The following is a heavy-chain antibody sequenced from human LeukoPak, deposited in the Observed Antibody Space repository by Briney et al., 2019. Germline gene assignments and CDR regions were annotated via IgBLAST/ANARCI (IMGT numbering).Heavy chain of an antibody. CDR1: GFTFSTYW. CDR3: ARGRFRGLFDY. Sequence: GSLRLSCAASGFTFSTYWMSWVRQPPGKGLEWIGEINHSGSTNYNPSLKSRVTISVDTSKNQFSLKLSSVTAADTAVYYCARGRFRGLFDYWGQGTLVTVSS. CDR2: INHSGST. J-gene: IGHJ4*02. V-gene: IGHV4-34*01. D-gene: IGHD3-10*01.